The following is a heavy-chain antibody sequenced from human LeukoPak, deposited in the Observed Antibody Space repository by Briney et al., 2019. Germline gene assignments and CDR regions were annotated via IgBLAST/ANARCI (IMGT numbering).Heavy chain of an antibody. CDR1: GFTFSSYA. J-gene: IGHJ4*02. CDR3: AREEPNYGDYGYFDY. CDR2: ISSNGGST. D-gene: IGHD4-17*01. Sequence: PGGSLRLSCAASGFTFSSYAMHWVRQAPGKGLEYVSAISSNGGSTYYANSVKGRFTISRDNSKNTLYLQMGSLRAEDMAVYYCAREEPNYGDYGYFDYWGQGTLVTVSS. V-gene: IGHV3-64*01.